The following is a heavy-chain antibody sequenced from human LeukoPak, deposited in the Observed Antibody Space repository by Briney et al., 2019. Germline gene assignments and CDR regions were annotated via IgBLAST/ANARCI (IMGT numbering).Heavy chain of an antibody. CDR1: RFTFSSYG. Sequence: GGSLRLSCAASRFTFSSYGMHWVRQAPGKGLEWVTFIQYDGSNKYYADSVKGRFTISRDNAKNSLYLQMNSLRAEDTAVYYCALEPRIVGVIMVETDDRWGQGTLVTVSS. D-gene: IGHD1-26*01. V-gene: IGHV3-30*02. CDR3: ALEPRIVGVIMVETDDR. J-gene: IGHJ5*02. CDR2: IQYDGSNK.